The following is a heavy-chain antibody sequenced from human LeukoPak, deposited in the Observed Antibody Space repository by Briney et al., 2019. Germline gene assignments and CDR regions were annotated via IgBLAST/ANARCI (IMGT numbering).Heavy chain of an antibody. CDR2: ISYDGSNK. J-gene: IGHJ4*02. V-gene: IGHV3-30-3*01. Sequence: GGSLRLSCTASGFPFSSYAMHWVRQAPGKGLEWVAFISYDGSNKYSADSVKGRFTISRDNSKNTVFLQMNSLRAEDTAVYYCARGGSFSGITMRVLWGQGTLVTVSS. CDR3: ARGGSFSGITMRVL. CDR1: GFPFSSYA. D-gene: IGHD3-22*01.